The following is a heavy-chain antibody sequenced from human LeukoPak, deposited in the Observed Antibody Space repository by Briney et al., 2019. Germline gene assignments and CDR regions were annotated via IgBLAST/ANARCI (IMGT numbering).Heavy chain of an antibody. J-gene: IGHJ6*02. Sequence: KPSETLSLTCAVSGGSISSSNWWSWVRQPPGKGLEWIGEIYHSGSTNYNPSLKSRVTISVDKSKNQFSLKLSSVTAADTAVYYCARDQTMIVVDIWARGYGMDVWGQGTTVTVSS. V-gene: IGHV4-4*02. CDR3: ARDQTMIVVDIWARGYGMDV. CDR2: IYHSGST. D-gene: IGHD3-22*01. CDR1: GGSISSSNW.